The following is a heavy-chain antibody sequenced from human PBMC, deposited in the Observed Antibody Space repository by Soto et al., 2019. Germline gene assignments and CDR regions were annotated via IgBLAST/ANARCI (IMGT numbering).Heavy chain of an antibody. Sequence: PGGSLRLSCAASGFTFSSYAMGWVRQALGKGLEWVSAISGSGGSTYYADSVKGRFTISRDNSKNTLYLQMNSLRAEDTAVYYCAKSPGDITMVRGVINYYYYYGMDVWGQGTTVTVSS. CDR2: ISGSGGST. CDR1: GFTFSSYA. J-gene: IGHJ6*02. D-gene: IGHD3-10*01. V-gene: IGHV3-23*01. CDR3: AKSPGDITMVRGVINYYYYYGMDV.